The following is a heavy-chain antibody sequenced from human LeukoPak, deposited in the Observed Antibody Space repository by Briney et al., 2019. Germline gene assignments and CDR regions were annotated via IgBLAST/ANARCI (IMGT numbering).Heavy chain of an antibody. CDR1: GFTFSNYA. CDR3: ARGNSDAFDI. Sequence: PGRSLRLSCAASGFTFSNYAMHWVRQAPGQGLEWMAIIWYDGSYKYYADSVKGRFTISRDNSKNTLYLQVNSLTAEDTAVYYCARGNSDAFDIWGHGTMVTVSS. CDR2: IWYDGSYK. D-gene: IGHD4-23*01. V-gene: IGHV3-33*01. J-gene: IGHJ3*02.